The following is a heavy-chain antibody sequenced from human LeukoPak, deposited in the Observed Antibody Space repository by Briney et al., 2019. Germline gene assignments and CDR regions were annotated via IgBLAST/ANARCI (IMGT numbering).Heavy chain of an antibody. CDR1: GVSLIPYD. CDR3: ARVDSGTYYLPFDY. Sequence: SETLSLTCTVSGVSLIPYDWSWIRQPPRKGLEWLGYIYHSGTTNYSPPLKGRATLSVDTSKNQISLRLSSVTAADTAVYFCARVDSGTYYLPFDYWGQGSLVTVSS. D-gene: IGHD1-26*01. CDR2: IYHSGTT. V-gene: IGHV4-59*01. J-gene: IGHJ4*02.